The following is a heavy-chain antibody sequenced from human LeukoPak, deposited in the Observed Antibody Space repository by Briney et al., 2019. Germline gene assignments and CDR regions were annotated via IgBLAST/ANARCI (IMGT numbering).Heavy chain of an antibody. V-gene: IGHV3-7*05. CDR1: GFTFSSYW. CDR3: ARGIHY. Sequence: GGSLRLSCAASGFTFSSYWVRWVRQAPGKGLECVANIKHDGTVQYYVDSVKGRFTISRDNAKNSLYLQMNSLRADDTALYYCARGIHYWGQGTLVTVSS. D-gene: IGHD2/OR15-2a*01. J-gene: IGHJ4*02. CDR2: IKHDGTVQ.